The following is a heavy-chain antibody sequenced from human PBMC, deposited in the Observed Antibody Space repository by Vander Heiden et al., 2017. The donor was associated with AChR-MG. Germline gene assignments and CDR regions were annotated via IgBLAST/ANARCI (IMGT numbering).Heavy chain of an antibody. J-gene: IGHJ4*02. CDR1: GFTFSSYA. D-gene: IGHD4-17*01. CDR2: ISGSGGST. Sequence: EVQLLESGGGLVQPGGSLKPSCAASGFTFSSYAMSWVRQAPGKGLEWVSAISGSGGSTYYADSVKGRFTISRDNSKNTLYLQMNSLRAEDTAVYYCAKIKRVTVTPYYFDYWGEGTLVTVSS. CDR3: AKIKRVTVTPYYFDY. V-gene: IGHV3-23*01.